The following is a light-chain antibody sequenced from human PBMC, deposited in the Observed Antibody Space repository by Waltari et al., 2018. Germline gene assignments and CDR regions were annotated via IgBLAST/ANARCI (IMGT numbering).Light chain of an antibody. CDR1: NIETKS. J-gene: IGLJ3*02. V-gene: IGLV3-21*04. CDR3: QVWDSSSDHPWV. Sequence: SYVLTQPPSMSVPPGETASISCGGYNIETKSVHWYQQRPGQAPVLVMYYDSDRPSGIPERFSGSNTGDTATLTISMIEAGDEADYYCQVWDSSSDHPWVFGGGTKLTVL. CDR2: YDS.